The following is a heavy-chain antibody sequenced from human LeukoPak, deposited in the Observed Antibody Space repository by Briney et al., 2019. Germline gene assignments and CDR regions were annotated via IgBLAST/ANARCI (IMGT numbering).Heavy chain of an antibody. J-gene: IGHJ4*02. V-gene: IGHV3-23*01. D-gene: IGHD6-19*01. CDR1: GFTFSSHA. CDR2: ISGSGGST. Sequence: PGGSLRLSCAASGFTFSSHAMSWVRQAPGKGLEWVSVISGSGGSTYYADSVKGRFTISRDNSKNTLYLQMNSLRAEDTAVYYCAKDPGYSSGWYTGFGDYWGQGTLVTVSS. CDR3: AKDPGYSSGWYTGFGDY.